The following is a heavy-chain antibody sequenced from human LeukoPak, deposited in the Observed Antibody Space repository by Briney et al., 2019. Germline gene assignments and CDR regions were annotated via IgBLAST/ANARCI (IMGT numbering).Heavy chain of an antibody. Sequence: GGSLSLFCALSGVLFTVYLVKCARHPPGRELEWVASIRQDGSEQTSVHSVTGRFTISRDNTQDSLSLQLNSLRVEDTAVYYCARDGTAAGLYCDLWGQGTLVTVSS. CDR2: IRQDGSEQ. CDR1: GVLFTVYL. D-gene: IGHD6-13*01. CDR3: ARDGTAAGLYCDL. V-gene: IGHV3-7*01. J-gene: IGHJ4*01.